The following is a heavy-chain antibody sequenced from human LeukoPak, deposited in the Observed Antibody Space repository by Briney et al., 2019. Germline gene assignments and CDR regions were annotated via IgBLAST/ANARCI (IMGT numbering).Heavy chain of an antibody. J-gene: IGHJ6*03. D-gene: IGHD7-27*01. CDR2: ISGSGGST. CDR3: AKTGAGYYYMDV. CDR1: GFTFSTYA. V-gene: IGHV3-23*01. Sequence: PGGSLRLSCAASGFTFSTYAMSWVRQAPGKGLEWVSVISGSGGSTYYADSVKGRFTLSRDNSKNTLYLQLNSLRVEDTAVYYCAKTGAGYYYMDVWGKGTTVTVSS.